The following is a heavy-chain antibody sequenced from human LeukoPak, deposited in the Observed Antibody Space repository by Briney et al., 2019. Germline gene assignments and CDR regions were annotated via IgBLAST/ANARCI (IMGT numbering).Heavy chain of an antibody. Sequence: GGSLRLSCAASGFTFRDYGMHWVRQAPGKGLEWVALIWYDGTTKDYADSVKGRFTISRDNSKNTLYLRMNSLRAEDTAVYYCARARMVGGTTYYFAYWGQGTLVTVSS. CDR1: GFTFRDYG. J-gene: IGHJ4*02. CDR2: IWYDGTTK. CDR3: ARARMVGGTTYYFAY. V-gene: IGHV3-33*01. D-gene: IGHD1-26*01.